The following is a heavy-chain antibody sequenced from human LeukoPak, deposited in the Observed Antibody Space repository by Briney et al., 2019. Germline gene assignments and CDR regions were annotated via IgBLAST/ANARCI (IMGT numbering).Heavy chain of an antibody. D-gene: IGHD3-22*01. CDR1: GFTFSSYW. CDR2: INSDGSST. CDR3: AKLLTTPYYYDSSEDAFDI. J-gene: IGHJ3*02. Sequence: GGSLRLSCAASGFTFSSYWMHWVRQAPGKGLVWVSRINSDGSSTSYADSVKGRFTISRDNAKNTLYLQMNSLRAEDTAVYYCAKLLTTPYYYDSSEDAFDIWGQGTMVTVSS. V-gene: IGHV3-74*01.